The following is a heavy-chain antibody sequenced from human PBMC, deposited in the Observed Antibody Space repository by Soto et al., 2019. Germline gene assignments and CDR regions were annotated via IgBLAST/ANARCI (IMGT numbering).Heavy chain of an antibody. V-gene: IGHV1-69*13. Sequence: GASVKVSCKASGYTFTSYGISWVRQAPGQGLEWMGGIIPIFGKANYAQKFQGRVTMTADESTSTAYMELSSLRSEDTAVYYCARDRCSSTSCRYYYYGMDVWGQGTTVNVSS. CDR1: GYTFTSYG. CDR2: IIPIFGKA. J-gene: IGHJ6*02. CDR3: ARDRCSSTSCRYYYYGMDV. D-gene: IGHD2-2*01.